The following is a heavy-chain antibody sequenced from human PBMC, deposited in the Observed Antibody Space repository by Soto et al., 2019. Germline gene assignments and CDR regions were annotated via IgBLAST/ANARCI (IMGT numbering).Heavy chain of an antibody. D-gene: IGHD7-27*01. CDR1: GYTFISYG. V-gene: IGHV1-18*01. J-gene: IGHJ4*02. CDR3: ARTRGVNGGYFDY. Sequence: QVQLVQSGAEVKKPGASVKVSCKASGYTFISYGISWVRQAPGQGLEWMGRISAYNGNTNYAQKLQGRFTRTTDTSTSTAYMELTSLRSDDTAVYYCARTRGVNGGYFDYWGQGTLVIVSS. CDR2: ISAYNGNT.